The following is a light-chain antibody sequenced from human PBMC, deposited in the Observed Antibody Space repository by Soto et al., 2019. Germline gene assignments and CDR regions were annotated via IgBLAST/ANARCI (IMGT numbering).Light chain of an antibody. J-gene: IGKJ5*01. Sequence: EIGMTPSPLSLPVTPGEPASISCRSSQSLLHTNGKKYMDWYLQKPGQSPQLLIYLGSNRASGVPDRFSGSGSGTDFSLKISRVEAEDVGVYYCMQALQTPITFGQGTRLENK. CDR1: QSLLHTNGKKY. CDR2: LGS. V-gene: IGKV2-28*01. CDR3: MQALQTPIT.